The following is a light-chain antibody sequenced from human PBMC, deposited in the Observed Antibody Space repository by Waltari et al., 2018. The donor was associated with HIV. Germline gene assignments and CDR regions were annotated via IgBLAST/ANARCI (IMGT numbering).Light chain of an antibody. CDR2: WAT. J-gene: IGKJ1*01. CDR3: HQYYMTPPT. V-gene: IGKV4-1*01. Sequence: DVVMTQSPDALKGSLGERVTIKCKSSQSVFSNSNKKSYLAWYQQRPGQTPNLLVYWATTRVSGVPARFSGSGSGTDFTLTINNLQAEDAAIYYCHQYYMTPPTFGQGTKVEI. CDR1: QSVFSNSNKKSY.